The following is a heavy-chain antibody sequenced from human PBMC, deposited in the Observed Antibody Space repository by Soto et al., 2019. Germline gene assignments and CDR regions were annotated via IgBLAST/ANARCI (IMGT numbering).Heavy chain of an antibody. V-gene: IGHV1-69-2*01. CDR1: GYTFTDNY. CDR3: AIRRAYRNSWYYFDS. CDR2: VDPEDGQT. Sequence: ASVKVSCKVSGYTFTDNYMHWVQQVPGKGLEWMGLVDPEDGQTAYAEKFQGRVTLSADTSTDTAYMQLSGLKSEDTAVYYCAIRRAYRNSWYYFDSWGQGTMITV. D-gene: IGHD1-26*01. J-gene: IGHJ4*02.